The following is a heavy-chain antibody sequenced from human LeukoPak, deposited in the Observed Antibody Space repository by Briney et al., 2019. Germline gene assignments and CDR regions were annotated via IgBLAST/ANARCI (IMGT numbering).Heavy chain of an antibody. V-gene: IGHV1-2*02. CDR2: INPNSGGT. CDR1: GYTFTGYY. CDR3: ARAFFQSSGYYDRSFDI. J-gene: IGHJ3*02. Sequence: RASVKVSCKASGYTFTGYYMHWVRQAPGQGLEWMGWINPNSGGTNYAQKFQGRVTMTRDTSISTAYMELSRLRSDDTAVYYCARAFFQSSGYYDRSFDIWGQGTMVTVSS. D-gene: IGHD3-3*01.